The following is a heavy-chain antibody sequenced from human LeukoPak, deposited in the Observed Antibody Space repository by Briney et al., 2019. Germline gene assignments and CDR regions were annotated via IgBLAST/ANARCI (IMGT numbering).Heavy chain of an antibody. V-gene: IGHV3-23*01. J-gene: IGHJ4*02. CDR3: AKYYYGSGSYSRLLSDY. D-gene: IGHD3-10*01. CDR1: GFTFSSYA. Sequence: PGGSLRLSCAASGFTFSSYAMRWVRQAPGKGLEWVSAISGSGGSTYYADSVKGRFTISRDNSKNTLYLQMNSLRAEDTAVYYCAKYYYGSGSYSRLLSDYWGQGTLVTVSS. CDR2: ISGSGGST.